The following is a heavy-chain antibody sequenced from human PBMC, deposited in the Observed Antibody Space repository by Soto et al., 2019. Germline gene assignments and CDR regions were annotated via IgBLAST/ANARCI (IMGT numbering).Heavy chain of an antibody. CDR2: ISSSSSYI. CDR3: ARGSIVGYCSSTSCYDYGMDV. D-gene: IGHD2-2*01. Sequence: PGGSLRLSCAASGFTFSSYSMDWVRQAPGKXLEWVSSISSSSSYIYYADSVKGRFTISRDNAKNSLYLQMNSLRAEDTAVYYCARGSIVGYCSSTSCYDYGMDVWGQGTTVTVSS. J-gene: IGHJ6*02. V-gene: IGHV3-21*01. CDR1: GFTFSSYS.